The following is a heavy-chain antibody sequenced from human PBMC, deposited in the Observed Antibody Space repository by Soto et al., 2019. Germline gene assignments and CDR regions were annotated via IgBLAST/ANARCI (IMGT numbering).Heavy chain of an antibody. D-gene: IGHD2-15*01. J-gene: IGHJ4*02. V-gene: IGHV3-21*01. CDR2: ISISSSYR. CDR1: GVTFSSYS. CDR3: ARPPGCNAFFGY. Sequence: GGSRRRSWAASGVTFSSYSMNGGRQAPGKGLEWVSSISISSSYRYYADSVNGRSTISRDNAKNSRYLQMNSLRAEDTAVYYCARPPGCNAFFGYWGQGTRVTVS.